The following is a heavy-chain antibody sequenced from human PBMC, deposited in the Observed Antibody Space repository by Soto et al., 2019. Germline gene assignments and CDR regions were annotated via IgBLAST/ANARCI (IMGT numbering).Heavy chain of an antibody. V-gene: IGHV5-51*01. CDR1: GYSFTSYW. CDR2: IYPGDSDT. Sequence: GESLKISCKGSGYSFTSYWIGWVRQMPGKGLEWMGIIYPGDSDTRYSPSFQGQVTISADKSISTAYLQWSSLKASDTAMYYCARHGLAAAGTKYYYYYYMDVWGKGTTVTVSS. D-gene: IGHD6-13*01. J-gene: IGHJ6*03. CDR3: ARHGLAAAGTKYYYYYYMDV.